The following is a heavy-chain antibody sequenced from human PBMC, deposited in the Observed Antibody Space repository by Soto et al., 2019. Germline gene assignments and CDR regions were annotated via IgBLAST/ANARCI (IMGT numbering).Heavy chain of an antibody. V-gene: IGHV3-74*01. CDR1: GFTFTNYW. CDR3: TTVFEY. Sequence: EVQLVQSGGGSVQPGGSLRLSCAASGFTFTNYWMHWVRQVPGKGLVWVSRIDGVGADTSYSDSVRGRFTISRDNADNMLYLQMNSLRAEDTAVCYCTTVFEYWGQGTLVTVSS. CDR2: IDGVGADT. J-gene: IGHJ4*02.